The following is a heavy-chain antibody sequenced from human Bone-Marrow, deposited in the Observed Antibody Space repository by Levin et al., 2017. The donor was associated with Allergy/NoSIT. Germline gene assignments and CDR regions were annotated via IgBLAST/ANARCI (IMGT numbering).Heavy chain of an antibody. J-gene: IGHJ4*02. V-gene: IGHV3-53*01. CDR3: ARGWFGELLSR. CDR2: IYSGGST. Sequence: PGGSLRLSCAASGFTVSSNYMSWVRQAPGKGPEWVSVIYSGGSTYYADSVKGRFTISRDNSKNTLYLQMNSLRAADTAVYYCARGWFGELLSRWGQGTLVTVSS. D-gene: IGHD3-10*01. CDR1: GFTVSSNY.